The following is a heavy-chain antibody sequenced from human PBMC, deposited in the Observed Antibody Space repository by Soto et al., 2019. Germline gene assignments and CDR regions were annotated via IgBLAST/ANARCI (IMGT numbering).Heavy chain of an antibody. D-gene: IGHD1-26*01. CDR2: IYYSGNT. CDR3: ARGGGESSDGLYYFDS. V-gene: IGHV4-30-4*01. J-gene: IGHJ4*02. Sequence: SETLSLTCTVSGGSTSSDNYWRWIRQPPGKGLEWIGHIYYSGNTDYNPSLKSRLAISIDTSKNQFSLKLSSVTAADTAVYFCARGGGESSDGLYYFDSWGQGSLVTFS. CDR1: GGSTSSDNY.